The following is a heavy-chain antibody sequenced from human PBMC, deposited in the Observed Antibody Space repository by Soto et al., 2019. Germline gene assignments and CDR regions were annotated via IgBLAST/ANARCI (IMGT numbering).Heavy chain of an antibody. D-gene: IGHD3-16*01. CDR2: MNAKSGDT. Sequence: QAHLEQSGAEVKRPGASVKVSCKASGYTFSDFDITWLRQASGQGPEWMGWMNAKSGDTVFAQRFQGKFNMTSDTSMSTAYMEVGSLTSDDTAMYYCARGNPFNYACFDVWGQGTTVAVSS. V-gene: IGHV1-8*01. J-gene: IGHJ6*02. CDR1: GYTFSDFD. CDR3: ARGNPFNYACFDV.